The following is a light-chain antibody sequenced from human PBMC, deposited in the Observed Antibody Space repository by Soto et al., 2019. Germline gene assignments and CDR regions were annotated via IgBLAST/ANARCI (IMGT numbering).Light chain of an antibody. J-gene: IGKJ2*01. CDR1: QSVSSNS. CDR3: QLYGRSTMYT. CDR2: RAS. V-gene: IGKV3-20*01. Sequence: EIVLTQSPDTLSLSPGERATLSCRASQSVSSNSLAWYQQKPGQAPRLLIYRASSRATGIPDRFSGSGSGTDFTLTISRLEPEDFAVYYCQLYGRSTMYTFGQGTRLEIK.